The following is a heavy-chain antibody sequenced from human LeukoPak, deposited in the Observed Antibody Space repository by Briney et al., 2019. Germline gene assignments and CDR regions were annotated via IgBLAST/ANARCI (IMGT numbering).Heavy chain of an antibody. J-gene: IGHJ4*02. Sequence: GGSLRLSCAASGFTFSSYSMNWVRQAPGKGLEYLAYISQSSTVTVYADSVKGRFTISRDNAKNTLYLQMNSLRAEDTALYYCTRDPRLSDFWGQGVLVTVSS. CDR2: ISQSSTVT. CDR1: GFTFSSYS. CDR3: TRDPRLSDF. V-gene: IGHV3-48*04. D-gene: IGHD6-19*01.